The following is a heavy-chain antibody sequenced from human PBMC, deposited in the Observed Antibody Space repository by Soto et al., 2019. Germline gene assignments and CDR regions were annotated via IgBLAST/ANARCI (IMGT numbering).Heavy chain of an antibody. J-gene: IGHJ4*02. CDR1: GYTFTTYW. CDR2: IDPTNSYI. V-gene: IGHV5-10-1*01. CDR3: GGHRGRPTDASRRSCALGC. Sequence: GESLKTSCQGSGYTFTTYWITWVRQMPGKGLEWMGRIDPTNSYITYNPSFQGHVTISADKSISTAYLQWSSLKASDTAMYYCGGHRGRPTDASRRSCALGCWRQGSWVTDSP. D-gene: IGHD2-2*01.